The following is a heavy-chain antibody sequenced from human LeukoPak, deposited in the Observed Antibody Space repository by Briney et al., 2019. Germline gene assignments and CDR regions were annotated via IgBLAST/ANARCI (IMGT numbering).Heavy chain of an antibody. CDR2: INHSGST. J-gene: IGHJ3*02. D-gene: IGHD1-1*01. Sequence: PSETLSLTCAVYGGSFSGYYCSWIRQPPGKGLEWIGEINHSGSTNYNPSLKSRVTISVDTSKNQFSLKLSSVTAADTAVYYCARGRMRTTGTTDAFDIWGQGTMVTVSS. CDR3: ARGRMRTTGTTDAFDI. CDR1: GGSFSGYY. V-gene: IGHV4-34*01.